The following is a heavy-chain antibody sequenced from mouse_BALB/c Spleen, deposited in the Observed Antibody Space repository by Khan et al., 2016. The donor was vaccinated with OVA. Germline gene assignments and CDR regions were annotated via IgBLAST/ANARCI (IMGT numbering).Heavy chain of an antibody. D-gene: IGHD1-1*01. CDR1: GYAFTNYF. Sequence: VELVESGAELVRPGTSVKVSCKASGYAFTNYFIEWVKQRPGQGLEWIGVINPGSGGTNYNEKFKGKATLTADKSSSTAYMQLSSLTSDDSAVYFCARRGSTVHYFDYWGQGTTLTVS. J-gene: IGHJ2*01. CDR3: ARRGSTVHYFDY. V-gene: IGHV1-54*01. CDR2: INPGSGGT.